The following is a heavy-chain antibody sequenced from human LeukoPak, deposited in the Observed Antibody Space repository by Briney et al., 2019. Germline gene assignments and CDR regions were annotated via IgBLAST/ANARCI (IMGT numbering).Heavy chain of an antibody. CDR2: ISSSSSYI. CDR1: GFTFSSYS. V-gene: IGHV3-21*01. J-gene: IGHJ4*02. D-gene: IGHD3-22*01. CDR3: ARAYDSSGYWLFDY. Sequence: GGSLRLSCAASGFTFSSYSMNWVRQAPGKGLEWVSSISSSSSYIYYADSVKGRFTISRDNAKNSLYLQMNSLRAEDTAVYYCARAYDSSGYWLFDYWGQGTLVTVPS.